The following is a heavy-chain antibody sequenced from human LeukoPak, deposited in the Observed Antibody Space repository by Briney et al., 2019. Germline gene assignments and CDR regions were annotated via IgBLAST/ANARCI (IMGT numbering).Heavy chain of an antibody. CDR2: ISGSGGST. D-gene: IGHD3-22*01. Sequence: HSGGCLRLSCSASGFTFSSYTMGWVRQAPGKGLEWVSAISGSGGSTYYADSVKGRFTISRDNSKNTLYLQMNSLRAEDTAVYYCAKDYYDSSGYYYGYYYYYYGMDVWGQGTTVTVSS. CDR3: AKDYYDSSGYYYGYYYYYYGMDV. CDR1: GFTFSSYT. V-gene: IGHV3-23*01. J-gene: IGHJ6*02.